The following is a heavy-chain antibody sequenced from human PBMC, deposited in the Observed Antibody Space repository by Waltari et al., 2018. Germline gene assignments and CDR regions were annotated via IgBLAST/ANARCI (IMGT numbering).Heavy chain of an antibody. J-gene: IGHJ4*02. Sequence: EVQLVQSGAEVKKPGATVKISCKTSGYTFTDYYMHWVQQAPGKGLEGMGLVDPEDGETRYAEKCHGRVTRTADTSTDTDYMELSSVRSEDTAGDYGATEKYCTNGVCYSLFDYWGQGTLVTVSS. V-gene: IGHV1-69-2*01. CDR2: VDPEDGET. CDR3: ATEKYCTNGVCYSLFDY. CDR1: GYTFTDYY. D-gene: IGHD2-8*01.